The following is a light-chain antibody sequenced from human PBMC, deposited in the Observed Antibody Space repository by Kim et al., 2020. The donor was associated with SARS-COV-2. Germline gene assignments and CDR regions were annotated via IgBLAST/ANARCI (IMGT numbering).Light chain of an antibody. CDR2: GAS. V-gene: IGKV3-20*01. CDR3: QQYANSPLT. J-gene: IGKJ4*01. CDR1: QTVYSNF. Sequence: EEGSTPPSRAGQTVYSNFLAWYHQKPGQAPRLRIYGASNRAAGIPDRFSGSGSGTDFTLTIGRLEPEDFAVYYCQQYANSPLTFGGGTKVDIK.